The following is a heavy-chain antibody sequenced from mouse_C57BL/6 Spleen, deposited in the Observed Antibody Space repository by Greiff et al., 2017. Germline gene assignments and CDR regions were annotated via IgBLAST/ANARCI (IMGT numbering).Heavy chain of an antibody. J-gene: IGHJ1*03. Sequence: QVQLQQPGAELVRPGSSVKLSCKASGYTFTSYWMHWVKQRPIQGLEWIGNIDPSDSETHYNQKFKDKATLTVDKSSSTAYMQLSSLTSEDSAVYYCARIYYGSSYGCFDVWGTGTTVTVSS. CDR3: ARIYYGSSYGCFDV. D-gene: IGHD1-1*01. V-gene: IGHV1-52*01. CDR2: IDPSDSET. CDR1: GYTFTSYW.